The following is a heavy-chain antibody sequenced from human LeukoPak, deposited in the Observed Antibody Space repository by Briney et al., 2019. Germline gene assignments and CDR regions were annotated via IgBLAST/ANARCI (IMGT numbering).Heavy chain of an antibody. CDR1: GGSISSGDYY. D-gene: IGHD3-3*01. CDR3: ARAPSLTYYDFWSGSDDAFDI. CDR2: IYYSGST. Sequence: PSETLSLTCTVSGGSISSGDYYWSWIRQPPGKGLEWIGYIYYSGSTNYNPSLKSRVTISVDTSKNQFSLKLSSVTAADTAVYYCARAPSLTYYDFWSGSDDAFDIWGQGTMVTVSS. J-gene: IGHJ3*02. V-gene: IGHV4-30-4*08.